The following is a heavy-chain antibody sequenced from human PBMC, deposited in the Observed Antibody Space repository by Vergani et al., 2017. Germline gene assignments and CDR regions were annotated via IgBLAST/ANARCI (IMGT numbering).Heavy chain of an antibody. Sequence: QVQLVESGGGVVQPGRSLRLSCAASGFTFSSYVMHWVRQAPGKGLEWVAVIWYDGSIKYFADSVRGRFTISRDNSKNTLYLQMNSLRAEDTAVYYCTRALYDFWSGYYSRDAFDIWGQGTMVTVSS. CDR2: IWYDGSIK. J-gene: IGHJ3*02. V-gene: IGHV3-33*01. D-gene: IGHD3-3*01. CDR1: GFTFSSYV. CDR3: TRALYDFWSGYYSRDAFDI.